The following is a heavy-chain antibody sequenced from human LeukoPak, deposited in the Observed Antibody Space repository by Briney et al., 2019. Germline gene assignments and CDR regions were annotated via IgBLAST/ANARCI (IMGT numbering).Heavy chain of an antibody. J-gene: IGHJ1*01. Sequence: GGSLRLSCTVSGFPFSTYYMGWLRQPPGKGPEWVAMINNDGSDKSYVDSLKGRFTISRDNAKNSLFLQMSSLTAEDTAVYYCAFLVREPQHWGRGTLVTVSS. CDR2: INNDGSDK. CDR3: AFLVREPQH. D-gene: IGHD3-10*01. CDR1: GFPFSTYY. V-gene: IGHV3-7*01.